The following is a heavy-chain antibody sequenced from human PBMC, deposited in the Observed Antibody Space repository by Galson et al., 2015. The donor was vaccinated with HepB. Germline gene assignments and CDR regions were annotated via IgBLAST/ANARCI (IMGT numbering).Heavy chain of an antibody. CDR3: ASPLNFPNSY. V-gene: IGHV3-48*02. CDR1: GFTFSSYS. J-gene: IGHJ4*02. CDR2: ISSSSSTI. Sequence: LRLSCAASGFTFSSYSMNWVRQAPGKGLEWVSYISSSSSTIYYADSVKGRFTISRDNAKNSLYLQMNSLRDEDTAVYCCASPLNFPNSYWGQGTLVTVSS. D-gene: IGHD1-1*01.